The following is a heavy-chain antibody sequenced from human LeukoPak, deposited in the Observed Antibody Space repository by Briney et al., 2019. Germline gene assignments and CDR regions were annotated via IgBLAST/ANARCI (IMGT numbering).Heavy chain of an antibody. CDR1: GGSISSYY. V-gene: IGHV4-59*07. CDR3: ARVGFYARAFDI. CDR2: IYYSGST. Sequence: SDTLSLTCTVSGGSISSYYWSWIRQPPGKGLEWIGYIYYSGSTNYNPSLKSRVTISVDTSKNQFSLKLTSVTAADTGVYYCARVGFYARAFDIWGQGTMITVSS. D-gene: IGHD2/OR15-2a*01. J-gene: IGHJ3*02.